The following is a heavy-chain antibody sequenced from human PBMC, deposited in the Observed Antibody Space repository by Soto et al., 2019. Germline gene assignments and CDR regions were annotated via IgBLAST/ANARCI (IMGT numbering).Heavy chain of an antibody. CDR3: AKGPIFGVENIYDY. D-gene: IGHD3-3*01. CDR1: GFTFSSYA. CDR2: TSGSGGTA. J-gene: IGHJ4*02. Sequence: EVQLLESGGGLVQPGGSLRLSCAASGFTFSSYAMSWVRQAPGKGLEWVSGTSGSGGTAYYTDSGKGRFTISRDNSKQTLYLQMTSLRAEDTALYYCAKGPIFGVENIYDYWGQGTLVTVSS. V-gene: IGHV3-23*01.